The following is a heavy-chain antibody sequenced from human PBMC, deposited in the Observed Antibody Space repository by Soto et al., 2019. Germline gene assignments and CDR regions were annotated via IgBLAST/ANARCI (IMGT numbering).Heavy chain of an antibody. CDR1: GFTFSSYA. CDR3: AKWGSYYDFSLGQNAYYYYGMDV. Sequence: GGSLRLSCAASGFTFSSYAMSWVRQAPGKGLEWVSAISGSGGSTYYADSVKGRFTISRDNSKNTLYLQMNSLRAEDTAVYYCAKWGSYYDFSLGQNAYYYYGMDVWGQGTTVTVSS. J-gene: IGHJ6*02. V-gene: IGHV3-23*01. CDR2: ISGSGGST. D-gene: IGHD3-3*01.